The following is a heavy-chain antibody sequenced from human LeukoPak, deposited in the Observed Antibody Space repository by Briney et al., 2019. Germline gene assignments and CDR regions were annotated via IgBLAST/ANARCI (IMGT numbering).Heavy chain of an antibody. V-gene: IGHV6-1*01. CDR2: TYYRSKWYS. CDR1: GDRVSTNNAA. J-gene: IGHJ6*02. Sequence: SQILSLTCAISGDRVSTNNAAWSWIRQSPSRGLEWLGRTYYRSKWYSYYAGSVKSRIIFNPDTSKNQFSLQLNSVTPEDTAVYYCAREKVVIAATHYYGMDVWGQGTTVTVSS. CDR3: AREKVVIAATHYYGMDV. D-gene: IGHD2-15*01.